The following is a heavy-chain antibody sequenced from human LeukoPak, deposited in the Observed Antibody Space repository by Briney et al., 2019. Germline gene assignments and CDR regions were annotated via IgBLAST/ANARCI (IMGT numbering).Heavy chain of an antibody. CDR3: ARQDYCTNGVCYQNGFDP. CDR1: GGSISSYY. J-gene: IGHJ5*02. CDR2: IYYSGST. Sequence: SETLSLTCTVSGGSISSYYWSWIRQPPGKGLEWIGYIYYSGSTNYNPSLKSRVTISVDTSKNQFSLKLSSVTAADTAVYYCARQDYCTNGVCYQNGFDPWGQGTLVTVSS. V-gene: IGHV4-59*08. D-gene: IGHD2-8*01.